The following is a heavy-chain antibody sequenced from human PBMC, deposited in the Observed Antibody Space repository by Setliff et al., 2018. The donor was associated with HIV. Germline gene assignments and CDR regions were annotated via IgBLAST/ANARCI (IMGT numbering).Heavy chain of an antibody. Sequence: SETLSLTCAVYGAPFNGYYWAWIRQSPAKGLEWIGEIHHSGIVNYNPSLQSRVTISTDTSKNQFSLRLNSVTVADTAVYYCARVRLRVPPSIFDYWGMGSLVTVSS. CDR3: ARVRLRVPPSIFDY. J-gene: IGHJ4*02. V-gene: IGHV4-34*01. D-gene: IGHD2-2*01. CDR2: IHHSGIV. CDR1: GAPFNGYY.